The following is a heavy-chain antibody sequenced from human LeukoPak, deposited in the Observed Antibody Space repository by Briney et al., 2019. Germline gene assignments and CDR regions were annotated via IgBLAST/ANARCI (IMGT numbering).Heavy chain of an antibody. Sequence: SETLSLTRAVYGGSLSAYYWSWIRQPPGQGLGWSGEINHSGSTNYNPSLKSRVTISVDTSKNQFSLKLSSVTAADTAVYYCARGGIYSSGWFHWGQGTLVTVSS. D-gene: IGHD6-19*01. J-gene: IGHJ4*02. CDR2: INHSGST. CDR1: GGSLSAYY. CDR3: ARGGIYSSGWFH. V-gene: IGHV4-34*01.